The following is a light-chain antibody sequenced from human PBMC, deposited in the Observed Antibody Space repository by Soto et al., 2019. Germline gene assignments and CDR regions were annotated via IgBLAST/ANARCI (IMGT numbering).Light chain of an antibody. J-gene: IGLJ2*01. Sequence: QSVLTQPPSVSAAPGQKVTISCSGSSSNIGNNYVSWYQQLPGTAPKLLIYDNNKGPSGIPDRFSGSKSGTSATLGITGFQTGDEADYYCGTWYSSLSAVVFGGGTKLTVL. V-gene: IGLV1-51*01. CDR3: GTWYSSLSAVV. CDR1: SSNIGNNY. CDR2: DNN.